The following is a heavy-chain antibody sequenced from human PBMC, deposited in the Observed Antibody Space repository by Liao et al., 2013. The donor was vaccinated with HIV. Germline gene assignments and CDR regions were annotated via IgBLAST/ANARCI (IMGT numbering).Heavy chain of an antibody. J-gene: IGHJ4*02. V-gene: IGHV4-34*10. Sequence: QLQLQESGPGLVKPSETLSLTCAVYGGSFSGYYWSWIRQPPGKGLEWIGEINHSGSTNYNPSLKSRVTISVDTSKNQFSLKLSSVTAADTAVYYCAGGVAGLDYWGQGTLVTVSS. CDR2: INHSGST. CDR1: GGSFSGYY. CDR3: AGGVAGLDY. D-gene: IGHD6-19*01.